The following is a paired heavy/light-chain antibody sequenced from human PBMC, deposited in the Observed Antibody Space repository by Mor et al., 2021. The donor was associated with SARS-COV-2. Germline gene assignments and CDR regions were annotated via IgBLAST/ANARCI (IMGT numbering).Light chain of an antibody. CDR2: SNN. J-gene: IGLJ3*02. Sequence: QSLLTQPPSASGTPGQRVTISCSGSSSNIGSNTVNWYQQLPGTAPKLLIYSNNQRPSGVPDRFSGSKSGTSASLAISGLQSEDEADYYCAAWDDNLSGRVFGGGTKLTVL. CDR3: AAWDDNLSGRV. V-gene: IGLV1-44*01. CDR1: SSNIGSNT.
Heavy chain of an antibody. CDR1: GFTFSSYD. V-gene: IGHV3-21*06. CDR2: ISTISRYI. J-gene: IGHJ4*02. CDR3: ARDVGPRIAVAGTDY. Sequence: EVQLVESGGGLVKPGGSLRLSCAASGFTFSSYDMNWVRQAPGKGLEWVSSISTISRYIYYADSVKGRFTISRDNAKSLLYLQMNSLRAEDTAVYYCARDVGPRIAVAGTDYWGQGTLVTVSS. D-gene: IGHD6-19*01.